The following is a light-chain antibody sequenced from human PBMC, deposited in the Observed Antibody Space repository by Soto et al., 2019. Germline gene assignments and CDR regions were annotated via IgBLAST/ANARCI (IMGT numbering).Light chain of an antibody. CDR3: QQLNSYPL. J-gene: IGKJ3*01. CDR1: QGISSY. Sequence: IQLTQSPSSLSASVGDRVTITCRASQGISSYLAWYQQKPGKAPKLLIYAASTLQSGVPSRLSGSGSGTDFTLTISSLQPEDFATYYCQQLNSYPLFGPGTKVDI. CDR2: AAS. V-gene: IGKV1-9*01.